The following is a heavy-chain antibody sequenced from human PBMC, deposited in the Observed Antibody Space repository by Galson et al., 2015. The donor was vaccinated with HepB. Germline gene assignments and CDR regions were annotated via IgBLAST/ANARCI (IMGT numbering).Heavy chain of an antibody. V-gene: IGHV5-10-1*01. Sequence: SGAEVKKPGESLRISCKGSGYSFTSYWISWVRQMPGKGLEWMGRIDPSDSYTNYSPSFQGHVTISADKSISTAYLQWSSLKASDTAMYYCARRMASSGWDDAFDIWGQGTMVTVSS. CDR2: IDPSDSYT. CDR1: GYSFTSYW. CDR3: ARRMASSGWDDAFDI. J-gene: IGHJ3*02. D-gene: IGHD3-22*01.